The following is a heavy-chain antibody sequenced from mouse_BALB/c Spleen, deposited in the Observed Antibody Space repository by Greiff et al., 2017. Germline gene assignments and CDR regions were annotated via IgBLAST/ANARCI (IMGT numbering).Heavy chain of an antibody. D-gene: IGHD1-2*01. V-gene: IGHV5-17*02. CDR2: ISSGSSTI. CDR3: ARGGYYGLFAD. CDR1: GFTFSRFG. J-gene: IGHJ3*01. Sequence: DVQLVESGGGLVQPGGSRKLSCAASGFTFSRFGMHWVRQAPEKGLEWVAYISSGSSTIYYADTVKGRFTISRDNPKNTLFLQMTSLRSEDTAMYYCARGGYYGLFADWGQGTLVTVAA.